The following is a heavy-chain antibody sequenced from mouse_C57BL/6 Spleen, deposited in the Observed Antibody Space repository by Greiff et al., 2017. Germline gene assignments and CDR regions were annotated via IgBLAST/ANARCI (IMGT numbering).Heavy chain of an antibody. Sequence: EVKLMESGPGLVKPSQSLSLTCSVTGYSITSGYYWNWIRQFPGNNLEWMGYISYDGSNNYNPSLKNRISITRDTSKNQFFLKLNSVTTEDTATYYCARYYGKAWMDYWGQGTSVTVSS. J-gene: IGHJ4*01. CDR2: ISYDGSN. D-gene: IGHD2-1*01. CDR3: ARYYGKAWMDY. CDR1: GYSITSGYY. V-gene: IGHV3-6*01.